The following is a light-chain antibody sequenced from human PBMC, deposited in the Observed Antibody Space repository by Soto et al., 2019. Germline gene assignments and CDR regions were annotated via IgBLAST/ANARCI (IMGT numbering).Light chain of an antibody. Sequence: DIQLTQSPSFLSASVGDRVTFTCRASQGISNYFAWYQQKPGKAPTLLIYAASTLHSGVPSRFSGSGYGTEFTLTISSLQPEDFATYYCQQVNSYPTFGQGTRLEIK. V-gene: IGKV1-9*01. CDR1: QGISNY. CDR2: AAS. J-gene: IGKJ5*01. CDR3: QQVNSYPT.